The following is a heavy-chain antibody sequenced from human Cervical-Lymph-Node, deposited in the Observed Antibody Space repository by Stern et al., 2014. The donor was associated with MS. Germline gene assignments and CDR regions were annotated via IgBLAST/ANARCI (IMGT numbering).Heavy chain of an antibody. CDR2: VSYGGIDK. CDR3: AKAMPGQWLAPGS. CDR1: GFTFSSYG. J-gene: IGHJ5*02. D-gene: IGHD6-19*01. Sequence: VQLVESGGGVIQPGWSLRLSCAASGFTFSSYGMHWVRQAPGKGLEWVAFVSYGGIDKFHADTVKGRFTISTDNSKTTLFLQMNSLGPEDTAVYYCAKAMPGQWLAPGSWGQGTLVIVSS. V-gene: IGHV3-30*18.